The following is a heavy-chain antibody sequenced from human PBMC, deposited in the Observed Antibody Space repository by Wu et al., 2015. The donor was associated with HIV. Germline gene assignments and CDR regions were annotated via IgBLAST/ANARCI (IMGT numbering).Heavy chain of an antibody. D-gene: IGHD3-9*01. J-gene: IGHJ5*02. CDR2: INANSGRT. Sequence: QVQLVRSGAEMKKPGASVKVSCTASGYTFTAYNVHWVRQVPGQGLEWMGNINANSGRTKYAENFQGRVAMTRDTSVNTVYTELKTLRYDDTAVYFCARGDRFYDILTGYSKNWFDPWGQGTLVSVSS. V-gene: IGHV1-2*02. CDR1: GYTFTAYN. CDR3: ARGDRFYDILTGYSKNWFDP.